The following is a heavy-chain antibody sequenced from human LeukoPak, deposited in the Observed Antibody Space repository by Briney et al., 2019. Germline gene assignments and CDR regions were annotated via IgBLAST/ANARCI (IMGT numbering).Heavy chain of an antibody. CDR2: FDPEDGET. J-gene: IGHJ4*02. V-gene: IGHV1-24*01. D-gene: IGHD1-7*01. CDR3: TTYTGTTAFEY. Sequence: ASVKVSCKVSGYTLTELSMHWVRQGPGEGFEWMGGFDPEDGETLYAHKFQGRVTMTADTSTDTAYMELSSLRSEDTAVFYCTTYTGTTAFEYWGQGTLVTVSS. CDR1: GYTLTELS.